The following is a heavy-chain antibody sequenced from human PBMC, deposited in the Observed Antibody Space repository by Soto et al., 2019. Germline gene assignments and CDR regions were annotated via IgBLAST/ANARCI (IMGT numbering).Heavy chain of an antibody. CDR3: ARDGGSSFGYGDYAGVPHNYGMDV. D-gene: IGHD4-17*01. Sequence: QVQLVQSGAEVKKPGSSVKVSCKASGGTFSSYAISWVRQAPGQGLEWMGGIIPIFGTANYAQKFQGRVTIPADESTSKAYMELSSLRSEDTAVYYCARDGGSSFGYGDYAGVPHNYGMDVWGQGTTVTVSS. CDR1: GGTFSSYA. V-gene: IGHV1-69*01. CDR2: IIPIFGTA. J-gene: IGHJ6*02.